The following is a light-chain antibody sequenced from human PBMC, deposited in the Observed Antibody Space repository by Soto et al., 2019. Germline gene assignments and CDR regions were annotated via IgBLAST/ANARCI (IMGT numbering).Light chain of an antibody. V-gene: IGLV2-14*01. J-gene: IGLJ2*01. CDR3: SSYTSISTLV. Sequence: QSALTQPASVSGSPGQSITISCTGTSSDVGGYNYVSWYQQHPGKAPKLMIYDVSNRPSGVSDHFSGSKSGNTASLTISGLQAEDEADYYCSSYTSISTLVFGGGTKVTVL. CDR2: DVS. CDR1: SSDVGGYNY.